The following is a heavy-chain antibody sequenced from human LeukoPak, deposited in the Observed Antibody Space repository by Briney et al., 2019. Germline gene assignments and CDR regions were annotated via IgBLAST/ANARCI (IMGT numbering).Heavy chain of an antibody. V-gene: IGHV3-23*01. CDR3: AARKVRGVWFYLDY. D-gene: IGHD3-10*01. CDR2: VYDDNT. Sequence: GGCLRLSCAASGLTVSAYARAWVREAPGKGLEWVSTVYDDNTYYADSVKGRFAISTDNSKNTLYLQMNSLRVEDTAVYFCAARKVRGVWFYLDYWGQGTLVTVSS. J-gene: IGHJ4*02. CDR1: GLTVSAYA.